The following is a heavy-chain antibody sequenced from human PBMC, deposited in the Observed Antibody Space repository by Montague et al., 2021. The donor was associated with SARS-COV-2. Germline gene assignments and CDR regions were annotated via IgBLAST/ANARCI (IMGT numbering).Heavy chain of an antibody. CDR1: GFPFSSYA. D-gene: IGHD6-13*01. V-gene: IGHV3-30-3*01. CDR2: ISYDGSNK. J-gene: IGHJ3*02. Sequence: SRSLSSSASGFPFSSYAMHWVRQAPGKGLEWVAVISYDGSNKYYADSVKGRFTISRDNSKNTLYLQMNSLRAEDTAVYYCAREQPLYDAFDIWGQGTMVTVSS. CDR3: AREQPLYDAFDI.